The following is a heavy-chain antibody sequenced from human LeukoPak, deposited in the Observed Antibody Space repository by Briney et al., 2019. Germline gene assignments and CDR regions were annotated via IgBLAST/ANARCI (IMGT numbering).Heavy chain of an antibody. J-gene: IGHJ4*02. CDR1: GLTFRSDD. Sequence: GGSLRLSCADPGLTFRSDDMRWVRQGPRKGPEKGTAISASGGRLYYADVVKGRFTLARDNSKNTLYLLVISLRSEDTGGYNCAKDLRPSNIAVAGGFDYWGQGTLGTVSS. CDR3: AKDLRPSNIAVAGGFDY. V-gene: IGHV3-23*01. CDR2: ISASGGRL. D-gene: IGHD6-19*01.